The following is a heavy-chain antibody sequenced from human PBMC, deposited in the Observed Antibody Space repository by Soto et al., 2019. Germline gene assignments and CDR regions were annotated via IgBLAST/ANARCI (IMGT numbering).Heavy chain of an antibody. Sequence: EVQLVESGGGLVQPGGSLRLSCAASRFSFNPYWMNCVRQAPGMGLEWLAIIKTDGSTTHYAESVKGRVTISRANPKNSLLLQMSRPGTDATAVDYCGGGAGWRVEYWGQGPLVNVSS. CDR3: GGGAGWRVEY. D-gene: IGHD2-15*01. J-gene: IGHJ4*02. CDR1: RFSFNPYW. CDR2: IKTDGSTT. V-gene: IGHV3-7*04.